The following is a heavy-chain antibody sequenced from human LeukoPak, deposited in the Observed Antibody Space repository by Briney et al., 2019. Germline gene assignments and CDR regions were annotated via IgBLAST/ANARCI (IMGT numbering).Heavy chain of an antibody. V-gene: IGHV3-23*01. CDR1: GFTFSSYA. CDR2: ISNSVDTT. J-gene: IGHJ4*02. CDR3: AQRYDY. Sequence: GGSLRLSCAASGFTFSSYAMNWVRQAPGKGLEWVSTISNSVDTTYYADSVKGRLTISRDNSKNTLYLQMNSLRVEDTAVYYCAQRYDYWGQGTLVTVSS.